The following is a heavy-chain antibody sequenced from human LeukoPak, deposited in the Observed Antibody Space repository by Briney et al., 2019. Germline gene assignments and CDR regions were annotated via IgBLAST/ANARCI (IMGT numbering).Heavy chain of an antibody. V-gene: IGHV4-4*02. J-gene: IGHJ4*02. CDR2: IYHSGST. CDR1: GGSISSSNW. Sequence: SGTLSLTCAVSGGSISSSNWWSWVRQPPGKGLEWIGEIYHSGSTNYNPSLKSRVTISVDKSKNQFSLKLSSVTAADTAVYYCARDPTRKYYYDSSGYYYVGHFDYWGQGTLVTVSS. D-gene: IGHD3-22*01. CDR3: ARDPTRKYYYDSSGYYYVGHFDY.